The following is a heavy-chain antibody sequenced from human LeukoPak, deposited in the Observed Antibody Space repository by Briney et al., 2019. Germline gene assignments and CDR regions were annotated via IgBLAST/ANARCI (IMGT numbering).Heavy chain of an antibody. D-gene: IGHD6-19*01. CDR2: ISGSSGTR. CDR1: GFTFSSYS. Sequence: PGGSLRLSCAASGFTFSSYSMNWVRQAPGKGLEWLSYISGSSGTRYYADSVEGRFTISRDNAKNSLYLQMNSLRVEDTAVYYCARAPYTSGWYRGDNDYWGQGTLVTVSS. CDR3: ARAPYTSGWYRGDNDY. V-gene: IGHV3-48*01. J-gene: IGHJ4*02.